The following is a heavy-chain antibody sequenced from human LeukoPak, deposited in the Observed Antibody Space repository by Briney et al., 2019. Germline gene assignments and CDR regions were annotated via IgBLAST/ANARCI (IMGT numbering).Heavy chain of an antibody. Sequence: SETLSLTCTVSGGSISNYFWSWIRQPPGKGLEWIGYIYYSGGTNYNPSLKSRVTISVDTSKNQFSLKLGSVTAADTAVYYCARPSRSVSTAGAFDIWGQGTMVTVSS. CDR1: GGSISNYF. CDR3: ARPSRSVSTAGAFDI. CDR2: IYYSGGT. D-gene: IGHD5/OR15-5a*01. J-gene: IGHJ3*02. V-gene: IGHV4-59*01.